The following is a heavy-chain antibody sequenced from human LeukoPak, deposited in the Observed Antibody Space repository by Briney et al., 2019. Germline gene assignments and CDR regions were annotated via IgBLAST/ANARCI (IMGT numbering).Heavy chain of an antibody. CDR3: ARGPNSNWSGLDF. CDR2: INQDGSQK. CDR1: GFTFSSHW. Sequence: GGSLRLSCAGSGFTFSSHWIGWVRQAPGKGLEWVAHINQDGSQKYYVDSVEGRFAISRDNAKNTLYLQVNNLRAEDPAVYYCARGPNSNWSGLDFWGQGTLLTVSS. D-gene: IGHD6-6*01. J-gene: IGHJ4*02. V-gene: IGHV3-7*01.